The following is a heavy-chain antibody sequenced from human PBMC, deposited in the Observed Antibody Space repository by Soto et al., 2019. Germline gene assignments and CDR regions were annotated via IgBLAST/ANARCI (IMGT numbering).Heavy chain of an antibody. Sequence: SESLSLTCTISGGSISGYYWTWIRQSPVNGLEYIGYSYSFDTNDNASLNSRVAISLYTSNNQFSLKLSSLTCADTGVYYCGISSFHGDYDYWGQGTLVTVSS. CDR2: SYSFDT. CDR3: GISSFHGDYDY. D-gene: IGHD4-17*01. V-gene: IGHV4-4*08. J-gene: IGHJ4*02. CDR1: GGSISGYY.